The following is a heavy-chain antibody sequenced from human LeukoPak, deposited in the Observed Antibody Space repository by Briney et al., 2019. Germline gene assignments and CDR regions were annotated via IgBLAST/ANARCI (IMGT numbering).Heavy chain of an antibody. CDR2: IDHGGGI. D-gene: IGHD1/OR15-1a*01. CDR3: ARDSGNWNIDY. V-gene: IGHV4-38-2*02. CDR1: GFSVSTIHYY. Sequence: SDTLSLTCAVSGFSVSTIHYYWGWVRQSPGKGLEWIASIDHGGGIHCIPSLQSRLTISRDTSNNHFSLRLSSVTAADTAVYYCARDSGNWNIDYWGRGILVTVSS. J-gene: IGHJ4*02.